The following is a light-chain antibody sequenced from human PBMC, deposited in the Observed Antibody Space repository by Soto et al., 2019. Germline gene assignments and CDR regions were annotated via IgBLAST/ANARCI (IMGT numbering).Light chain of an antibody. CDR1: RGISSN. Sequence: EVVMRQSPPTLSVSPRERATLSCRASRGISSNLACYRQKPGQAPRLLIYGAATRATGIPERFSGSGSGTEFTLTISSLQSEDFAVYYCQQYNNWPPAYTFGQGTKVDIK. V-gene: IGKV3-15*01. CDR2: GAA. CDR3: QQYNNWPPAYT. J-gene: IGKJ2*01.